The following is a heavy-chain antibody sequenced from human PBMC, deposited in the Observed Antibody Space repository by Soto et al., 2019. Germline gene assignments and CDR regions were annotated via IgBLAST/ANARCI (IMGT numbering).Heavy chain of an antibody. CDR1: GGSITSSTYS. Sequence: QLQLQESGPGLVKPSETLSLTCTVSGGSITSSTYSWGWIRQPPGQGLEWIGSFYHSGSTYYNPSLNSRVTISVHTSKNQFSLKLSSVTAADTAVYYCARHGQMATISPDFDYWGQGTLVTVSS. D-gene: IGHD5-12*01. V-gene: IGHV4-39*01. J-gene: IGHJ4*02. CDR3: ARHGQMATISPDFDY. CDR2: FYHSGST.